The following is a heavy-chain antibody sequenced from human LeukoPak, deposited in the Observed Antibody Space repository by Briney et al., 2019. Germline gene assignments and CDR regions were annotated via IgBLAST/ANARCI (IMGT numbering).Heavy chain of an antibody. CDR2: IYRSGST. J-gene: IGHJ4*02. CDR3: AKSNGYGLIDY. CDR1: GGSISSYY. Sequence: SETLSLTCTVSGGSISSYYWSWIRQPAGKGLEWIGRIYRSGSTNYNPSLKSRVTMSVDTSKNQFSLKLSSVTAADTAMYYCAKSNGYGLIDYWGQGTLVTVSS. D-gene: IGHD5-12*01. V-gene: IGHV4-4*07.